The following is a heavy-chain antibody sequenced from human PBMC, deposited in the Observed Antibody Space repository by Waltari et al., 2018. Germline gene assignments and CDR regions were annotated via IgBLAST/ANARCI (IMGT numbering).Heavy chain of an antibody. J-gene: IGHJ4*02. CDR1: GFTFSSYG. D-gene: IGHD6-13*01. Sequence: QVQLVESGGGVVQPGGSLRLSCAASGFTFSSYGMHWVRQAPGKGLEWVAVIRDDGSNKYYADSVKGRFTISRDNSKNTLYLQMNSLRAEDTAVYYCAKDRQQLVGEYFDYWGQGTLVTVSS. V-gene: IGHV3-30*02. CDR3: AKDRQQLVGEYFDY. CDR2: IRDDGSNK.